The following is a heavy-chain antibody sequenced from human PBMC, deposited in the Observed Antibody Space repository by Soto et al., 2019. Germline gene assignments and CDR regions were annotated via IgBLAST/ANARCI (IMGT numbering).Heavy chain of an antibody. D-gene: IGHD5-18*01. CDR1: GFTLSNYV. Sequence: EVQLLESGGGLVEPGGSLRLSCAASGFTLSNYVMAWVRLAPGKGLEWVSAIRDSGGTTSYADSVKGRFTMSRDNSKNPLFLQMNSLRVEDTAVYHCARAPLGNSRFDTWGQGNLVTVSS. V-gene: IGHV3-23*01. J-gene: IGHJ4*02. CDR3: ARAPLGNSRFDT. CDR2: IRDSGGTT.